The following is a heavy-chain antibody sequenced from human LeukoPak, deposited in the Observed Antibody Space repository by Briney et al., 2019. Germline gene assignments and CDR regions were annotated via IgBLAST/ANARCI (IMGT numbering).Heavy chain of an antibody. CDR3: ARASPEITSACGYCAFDI. Sequence: SVKVSCKASGGTFSSYAISWVRQAPGQGLEWMGRIIPILGIANYAQKFQGRVTITADKSTSTAYMELSSLRSEDTAVYYCARASPEITSACGYCAFDIWGQGTMVTVSS. V-gene: IGHV1-69*04. CDR2: IIPILGIA. CDR1: GGTFSSYA. J-gene: IGHJ3*02. D-gene: IGHD3-16*01.